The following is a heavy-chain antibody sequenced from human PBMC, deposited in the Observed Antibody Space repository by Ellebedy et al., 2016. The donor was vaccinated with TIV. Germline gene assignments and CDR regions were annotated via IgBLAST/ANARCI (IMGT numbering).Heavy chain of an antibody. CDR2: MSYSGDT. D-gene: IGHD2/OR15-2a*01. J-gene: IGHJ5*02. V-gene: IGHV4-39*02. Sequence: SETLSLXXTVSGGSISSPSYYWAWIRQPPGKGLEWIGSMSYSGDTFYNPPLKSRVTISVDVSKKQFSLKVTSVTAADTALYYCARDARDFNWFDPWGQGTLVTVSS. CDR1: GGSISSPSYY. CDR3: ARDARDFNWFDP.